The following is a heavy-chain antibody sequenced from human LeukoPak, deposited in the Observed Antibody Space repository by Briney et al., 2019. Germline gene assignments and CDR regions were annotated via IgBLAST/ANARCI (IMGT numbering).Heavy chain of an antibody. CDR2: IIPVFDTT. V-gene: IGHV1-69*01. D-gene: IGHD1-26*01. Sequence: SVKVSCKASGGTFNNYAISWVRQAPGQGLEWMGGIIPVFDTTNYAQKFQGRVTITADESTSTAYTELSSLRSEDTALYYCAKTIVGGTRVYYYYGMDVWGQGTTVTVSS. CDR3: AKTIVGGTRVYYYYGMDV. J-gene: IGHJ6*02. CDR1: GGTFNNYA.